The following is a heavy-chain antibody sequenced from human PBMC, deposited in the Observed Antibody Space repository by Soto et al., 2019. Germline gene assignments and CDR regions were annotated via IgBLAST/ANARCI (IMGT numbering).Heavy chain of an antibody. Sequence: WASVKVSCKASGYTFTSYGISWVRQAPGQGLEWMGWISAYNGNTNYAQKLQGRVTMTTDTSTSTAYMELRSLRSDDTAVYYCARLESLGQLSLSPNWFDHWGQGTLVTVSS. J-gene: IGHJ5*02. CDR3: ARLESLGQLSLSPNWFDH. CDR2: ISAYNGNT. CDR1: GYTFTSYG. V-gene: IGHV1-18*04. D-gene: IGHD3-16*02.